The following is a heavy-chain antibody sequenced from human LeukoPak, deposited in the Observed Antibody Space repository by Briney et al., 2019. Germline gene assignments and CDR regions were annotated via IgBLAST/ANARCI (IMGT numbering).Heavy chain of an antibody. J-gene: IGHJ4*02. Sequence: SVKVSCKASGGTFRSYAISWVRQAPGQGLEWMGGIIPIFGTANYAQKFQGRVTITTDESTSTAYMELSSLRSEDTAVYYCASLSRDGYNNFDYWGQGTLVTVSS. D-gene: IGHD5-24*01. CDR1: GGTFRSYA. V-gene: IGHV1-69*05. CDR2: IIPIFGTA. CDR3: ASLSRDGYNNFDY.